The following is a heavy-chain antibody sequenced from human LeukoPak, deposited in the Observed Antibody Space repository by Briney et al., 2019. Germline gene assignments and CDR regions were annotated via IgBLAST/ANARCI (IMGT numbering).Heavy chain of an antibody. CDR1: GFTFSSYG. CDR3: ARGSLLDY. J-gene: IGHJ4*02. CDR2: ISSSSSTI. Sequence: GGSLGLSCAASGFTFSSYGMSWVRQAPGKGLEWVSYISSSSSTIYYADSVKGRFTISRDNAKNSLYLQMNSLRAEDTAVYYCARGSLLDYWGQGTLVTVSS. V-gene: IGHV3-48*01.